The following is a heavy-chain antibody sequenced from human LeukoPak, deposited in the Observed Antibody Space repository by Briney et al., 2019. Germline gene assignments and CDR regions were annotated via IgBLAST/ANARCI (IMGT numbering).Heavy chain of an antibody. CDR1: GFTFSGYA. V-gene: IGHV3-23*01. Sequence: GGSLRLSCAASGFTFSGYAMSWVRQAPGKGLEWVSAISGSGGSIYYAGSVKGRFTISRDNSKNTLYLQMNSLRAEDTAVYYCAKERYGGIHYFDYWGQGTLVTVSS. D-gene: IGHD4-23*01. CDR2: ISGSGGSI. CDR3: AKERYGGIHYFDY. J-gene: IGHJ4*02.